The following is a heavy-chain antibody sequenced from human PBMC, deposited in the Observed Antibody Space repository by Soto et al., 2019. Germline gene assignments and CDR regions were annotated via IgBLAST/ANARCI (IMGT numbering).Heavy chain of an antibody. CDR3: ARGLHSYGFS. Sequence: PSETLSLTCAVSGGSISSGGYSWSWIRQPPGKGLEWIGYIYHSGSTYYNPSLKSRVTISVDTSKNQFSLKLSSVTAADTAAYYCARGLHSYGFSWGQGTLVTVSS. J-gene: IGHJ5*02. CDR1: GGSISSGGYS. V-gene: IGHV4-30-2*05. CDR2: IYHSGST. D-gene: IGHD5-18*01.